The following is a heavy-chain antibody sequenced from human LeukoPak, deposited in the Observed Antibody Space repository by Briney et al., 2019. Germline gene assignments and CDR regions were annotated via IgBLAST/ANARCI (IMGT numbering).Heavy chain of an antibody. CDR1: GYSFTNYW. Sequence: GESLKISCKDSGYSFTNYWIAWVRQMPGKGLEWMGIIYPRDSDTTYSPSFQGQVTISADKSISTAYLQWSSLKASDTAMYYCARLPLEAVAAFDPWGQGTLVTVSS. CDR2: IYPRDSDT. D-gene: IGHD6-19*01. CDR3: ARLPLEAVAAFDP. V-gene: IGHV5-51*01. J-gene: IGHJ5*02.